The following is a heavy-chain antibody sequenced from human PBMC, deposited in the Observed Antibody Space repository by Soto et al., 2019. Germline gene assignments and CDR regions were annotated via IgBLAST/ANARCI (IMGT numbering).Heavy chain of an antibody. J-gene: IGHJ4*02. Sequence: EVQLVQSGEEVKKPGESLKISCKGSGYSFTSYWIAWVRQMPGKGLEWMVIIYPGDSDTRYSPSFQGQVTISADKSISTAYLQWSSLKASDTAMYYCARLESLDVSYGSGSRIDYGGQGALVTVSS. CDR3: ARLESLDVSYGSGSRIDY. CDR2: IYPGDSDT. D-gene: IGHD3-10*01. V-gene: IGHV5-51*03. CDR1: GYSFTSYW.